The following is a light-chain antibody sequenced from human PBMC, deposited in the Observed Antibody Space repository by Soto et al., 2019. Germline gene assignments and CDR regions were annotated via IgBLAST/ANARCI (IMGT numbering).Light chain of an antibody. V-gene: IGKV1-12*01. CDR1: QVIISW. CDR3: HQASSFPLS. CDR2: KAS. J-gene: IGKJ4*01. Sequence: DIQVAQPPNSVSASVGATVTVSCLASQVIISWLAWYQQKPGRAPNLLIYKASTLQTGVPSRFSGSGSGTDFTLTITNLQPEDFATYYCHQASSFPLSFGGRTRVDI.